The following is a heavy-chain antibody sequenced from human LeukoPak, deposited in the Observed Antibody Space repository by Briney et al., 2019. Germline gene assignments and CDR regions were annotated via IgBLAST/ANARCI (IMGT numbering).Heavy chain of an antibody. V-gene: IGHV1-18*01. CDR2: ISAYNGNT. CDR1: GYTFTSYG. Sequence: GASVKVSFKASGYTFTSYGISWVRQAPGQGLEWMGWISAYNGNTNYAQKLQGRVTMTTDTSTSTAYMELRSLRSDDTAVYYCARDTYYYDSSGYYLHWGQGTLVTVSS. CDR3: ARDTYYYDSSGYYLH. D-gene: IGHD3-22*01. J-gene: IGHJ4*02.